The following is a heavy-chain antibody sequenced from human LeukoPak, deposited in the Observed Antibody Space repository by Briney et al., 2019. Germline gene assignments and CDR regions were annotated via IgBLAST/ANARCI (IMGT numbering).Heavy chain of an antibody. J-gene: IGHJ6*02. D-gene: IGHD3-3*01. CDR1: GFNVSSNY. V-gene: IGHV3-53*01. CDR3: AKDPAYYDFWSGYEALAHYYYYYGMDV. Sequence: GGSLRLSCAASGFNVSSNYMSWVRQAPGKGLEWVSVIYSGEKTQYADSVKGRFTISRDNSKNTLYLQMNSLRAEDTAVYYCAKDPAYYDFWSGYEALAHYYYYYGMDVWGQGTTVTVSS. CDR2: IYSGEKT.